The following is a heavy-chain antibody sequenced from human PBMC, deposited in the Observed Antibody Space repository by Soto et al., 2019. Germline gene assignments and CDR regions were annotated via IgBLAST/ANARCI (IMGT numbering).Heavy chain of an antibody. CDR3: AKEDCSSTSCYEYYYYGMDV. CDR2: ISYDGCNK. Sequence: HPGGSLRLSCAASGFTFSSYGMHWVRQAPGKGLEWVAVISYDGCNKYYADSVKGRFTISRDNSKNTLYLQMNSLRAKDTAVYYCAKEDCSSTSCYEYYYYGMDVWGQGTTVTVSS. CDR1: GFTFSSYG. J-gene: IGHJ6*02. V-gene: IGHV3-30*18. D-gene: IGHD2-2*01.